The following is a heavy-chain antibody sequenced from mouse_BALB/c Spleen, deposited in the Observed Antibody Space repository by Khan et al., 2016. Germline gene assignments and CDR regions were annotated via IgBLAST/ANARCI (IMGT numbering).Heavy chain of an antibody. D-gene: IGHD1-1*01. CDR2: MNTYTGES. Sequence: QSQLVQSGPELKKPGETVKISCKASGYTFTNYGMNWVKQAPGKGLKWMGWMNTYTGESTYPDDFKGRFAFSLETSASTAYLQINNLKNEDMATYFFARMVYYGSSYDVMDYWGQGTSVTVSS. CDR1: GYTFTNYG. V-gene: IGHV9-1*02. J-gene: IGHJ4*01. CDR3: ARMVYYGSSYDVMDY.